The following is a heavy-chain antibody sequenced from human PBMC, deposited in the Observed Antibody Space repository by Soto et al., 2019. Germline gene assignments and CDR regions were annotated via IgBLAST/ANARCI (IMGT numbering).Heavy chain of an antibody. D-gene: IGHD5-18*01. CDR2: IYSGGST. J-gene: IGHJ4*02. Sequence: GGSLRLSCAASGFTVSSNYMSWVRQAPGKGLEWVSVIYSGGSTYYADSVKGRFTISRDNSKNTLYLQMNSLRAEDTAVYYCARDPRGIQLWLVDYWGQGTLVTVSS. V-gene: IGHV3-66*01. CDR1: GFTVSSNY. CDR3: ARDPRGIQLWLVDY.